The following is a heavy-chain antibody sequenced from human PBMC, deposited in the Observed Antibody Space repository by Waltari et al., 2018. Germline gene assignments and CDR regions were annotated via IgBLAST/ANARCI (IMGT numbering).Heavy chain of an antibody. D-gene: IGHD6-13*01. CDR1: GFTFSSYG. Sequence: EVQLVESGGGLVQPGGSLRLSCAASGFTFSSYGMSWVRRAPGKGLEWVANIKQDGSEKYYVASVKGRFTISRDNAKNSLYLQMNSLRVEDTAVYYCARVPLYSSSWYGMDVWGQGTTVTVSS. CDR2: IKQDGSEK. J-gene: IGHJ6*02. CDR3: ARVPLYSSSWYGMDV. V-gene: IGHV3-7*01.